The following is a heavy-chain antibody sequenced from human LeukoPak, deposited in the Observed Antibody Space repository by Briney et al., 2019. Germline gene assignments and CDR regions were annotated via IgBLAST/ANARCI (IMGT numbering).Heavy chain of an antibody. CDR2: INHSGST. Sequence: SETLSLTCAVYGGSFSGYYWSWIRQPPGKGLEWIGEINHSGSTNYKPSLKSRVTISVDTSKNQFSLKLSSVTAADTAVYYCASGSYGYGFDYWGQGTLVTVSS. CDR3: ASGSYGYGFDY. D-gene: IGHD5-18*01. J-gene: IGHJ4*02. CDR1: GGSFSGYY. V-gene: IGHV4-34*01.